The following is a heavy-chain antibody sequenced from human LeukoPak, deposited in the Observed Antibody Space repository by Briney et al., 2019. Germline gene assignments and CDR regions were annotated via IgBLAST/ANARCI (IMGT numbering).Heavy chain of an antibody. D-gene: IGHD1-26*01. CDR2: IYHSGSI. CDR1: DYSISSGYY. J-gene: IGHJ5*02. CDR3: AKGSEGYSGSYLAP. V-gene: IGHV4-38-2*02. Sequence: PSETLSLTCTVSDYSISSGYYWGWFRQPPGKGLEWIGSIYHSGSIYYNPSLKSRVTISVDTSKNQFSLRLSSVTAADTAVYYCAKGSEGYSGSYLAPGGQGTLVTVSS.